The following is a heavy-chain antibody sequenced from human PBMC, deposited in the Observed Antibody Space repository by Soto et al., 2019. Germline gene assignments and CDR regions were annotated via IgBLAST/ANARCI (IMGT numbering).Heavy chain of an antibody. Sequence: GESLKISCKGSGYSFTSYWISWVRQMPGKGLEWMGRIDPSDSYTNYSPSFQGHVTISADKSISTAYLQWSSLKASDTAMYYCARDFQRYYYYYGMDVWGQGTTVTVSS. CDR3: ARDFQRYYYYYGMDV. CDR2: IDPSDSYT. CDR1: GYSFTSYW. D-gene: IGHD6-25*01. J-gene: IGHJ6*02. V-gene: IGHV5-10-1*01.